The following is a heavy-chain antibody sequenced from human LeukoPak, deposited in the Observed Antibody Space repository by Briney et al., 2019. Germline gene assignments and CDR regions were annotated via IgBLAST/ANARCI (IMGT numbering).Heavy chain of an antibody. CDR2: SYYSGST. Sequence: SETLSLTCTVSGGSISNHYWNWIRQRPGTGLEWIGHSYYSGSTNYNPSLKSRVTISVDRAKTQFSLNLSSVTAADTAVYYCARSYYYDRSGSRHYYFDSWGQGTLVTVSS. CDR1: GGSISNHY. D-gene: IGHD3-22*01. CDR3: ARSYYYDRSGSRHYYFDS. J-gene: IGHJ4*02. V-gene: IGHV4-59*11.